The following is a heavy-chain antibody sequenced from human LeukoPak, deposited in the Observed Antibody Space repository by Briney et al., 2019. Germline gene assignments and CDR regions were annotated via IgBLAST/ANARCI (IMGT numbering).Heavy chain of an antibody. CDR1: GFTFSTYG. Sequence: GGSLRLSCAASGFTFSTYGMHWVRQAPPKGLEWVALISYDGSNKYYADSVKGRFTISRDNSKNTLYLQMNSLRVEDTAVYYCAKDLFNVGAPGAFDVWGQGTMVTVSS. J-gene: IGHJ3*01. CDR3: AKDLFNVGAPGAFDV. CDR2: ISYDGSNK. D-gene: IGHD3-16*01. V-gene: IGHV3-30*18.